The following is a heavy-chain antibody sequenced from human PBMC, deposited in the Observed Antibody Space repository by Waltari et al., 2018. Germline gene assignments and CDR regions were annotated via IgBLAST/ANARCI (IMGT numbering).Heavy chain of an antibody. V-gene: IGHV4-34*01. J-gene: IGHJ6*03. CDR1: GGSFSGYY. Sequence: QVQLHQWGAGLLKPSETLSLTCAVYGGSFSGYYWNWIRQPPGKGLEWIGEINPSGSTNYYPALKSRVTLTVDPSKNQFSLTRSSVTAADTAVYYCARIPSTSRYYYYYMDVWGKGTTVTVSS. CDR3: ARIPSTSRYYYYYMDV. CDR2: INPSGST. D-gene: IGHD5-12*01.